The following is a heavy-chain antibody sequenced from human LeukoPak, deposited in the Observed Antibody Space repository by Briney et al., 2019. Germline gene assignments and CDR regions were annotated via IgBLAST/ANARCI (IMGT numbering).Heavy chain of an antibody. J-gene: IGHJ3*02. D-gene: IGHD3-10*01. Sequence: GGSLRLSCAASGFTFSSYDMHWVRQATGKGLEWVSAIGTAGDTYYPGSVKGRFTISRENAKNSLYLQMNSLRAGDTAVCARDMEVRERGAFDIWGQGTMVTVSS. V-gene: IGHV3-13*01. CDR3: DMEVRERGAFDI. CDR1: GFTFSSYD. CDR2: IGTAGDT.